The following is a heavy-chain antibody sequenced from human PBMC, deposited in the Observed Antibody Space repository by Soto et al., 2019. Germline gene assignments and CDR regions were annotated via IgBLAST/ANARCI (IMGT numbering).Heavy chain of an antibody. J-gene: IGHJ4*02. Sequence: QVQLVESGGGVVQPEKSLRLSCAASGFTFSNYGMHWVRQAPGKGLEWVAVISFDGSHTYYGDSVKGRFTISRDNSKNTLHLQMNSLTIEDTAVYYCAVGAWYAALDYWGQGTLVTVSS. D-gene: IGHD6-19*01. CDR2: ISFDGSHT. CDR1: GFTFSNYG. V-gene: IGHV3-30*03. CDR3: AVGAWYAALDY.